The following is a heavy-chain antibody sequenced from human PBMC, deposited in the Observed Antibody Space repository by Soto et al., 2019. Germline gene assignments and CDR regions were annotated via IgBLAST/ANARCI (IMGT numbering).Heavy chain of an antibody. Sequence: GGSLRLSCTASGFTFGDYAMSWFRQAPGKGLEWVGFIRSKAYGGTTEYAASVKGRFTISRDDSKSIAYLQWSSLKASDTAIYYCARGNRPPTYYFEYWGQGALVTVSS. J-gene: IGHJ4*02. CDR1: GFTFGDYA. CDR3: ARGNRPPTYYFEY. V-gene: IGHV3-49*03. CDR2: IRSKAYGGTT. D-gene: IGHD6-6*01.